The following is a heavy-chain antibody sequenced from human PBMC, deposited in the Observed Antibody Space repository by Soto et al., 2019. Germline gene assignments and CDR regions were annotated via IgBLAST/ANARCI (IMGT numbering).Heavy chain of an antibody. D-gene: IGHD3-10*01. J-gene: IGHJ6*02. V-gene: IGHV6-1*01. CDR2: TYYRSKWYN. Sequence: QSQTLSLTCAISGDSVSSNSAAWNWIRQSPSRGLEWLGRTYYRSKWYNDYAVSVKSRITINPDTSKNQFSLQLNSVTPEDTAVYYCARDASPPDQTYYYGSGSYYHYYYGMDVWGQGTTVTVSS. CDR3: ARDASPPDQTYYYGSGSYYHYYYGMDV. CDR1: GDSVSSNSAA.